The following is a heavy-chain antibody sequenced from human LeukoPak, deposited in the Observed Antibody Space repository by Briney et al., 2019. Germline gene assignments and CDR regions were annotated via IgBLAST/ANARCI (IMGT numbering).Heavy chain of an antibody. Sequence: GASVRVSCKASGYTFTSYGISWVREAAGQGLEWIGWISAYNGNTNYAQKFQGRVTMTTETSTSTAYMELRSLRSDDTAVYYCARDRGRNSGNNYDSSGYYDYWGQGTLVTVSS. V-gene: IGHV1-18*01. D-gene: IGHD3-22*01. CDR2: ISAYNGNT. J-gene: IGHJ4*02. CDR1: GYTFTSYG. CDR3: ARDRGRNSGNNYDSSGYYDY.